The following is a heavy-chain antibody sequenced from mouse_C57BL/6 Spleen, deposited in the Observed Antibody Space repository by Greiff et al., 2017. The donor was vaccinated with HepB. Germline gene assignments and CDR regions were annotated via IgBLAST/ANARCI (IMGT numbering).Heavy chain of an antibody. CDR1: GYTFTDYN. J-gene: IGHJ4*01. CDR2: INPNNGGT. CDR3: ARGPLYYGSSYVYAMDY. V-gene: IGHV1-18*01. Sequence: EVQLQQSGPELVKPGASVKIPCKASGYTFTDYNMDWVKQSHGKSLEWIGDINPNNGGTIYNQKFKGKATLTVDKSSRTAYMELRSLTSEDTAVYYCARGPLYYGSSYVYAMDYWGQGTSVTVSS. D-gene: IGHD1-1*01.